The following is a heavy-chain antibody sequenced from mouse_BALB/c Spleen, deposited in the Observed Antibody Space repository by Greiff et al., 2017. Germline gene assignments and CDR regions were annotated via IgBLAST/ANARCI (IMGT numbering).Heavy chain of an antibody. CDR2: ISSGSSTI. CDR1: GFTFSSFG. J-gene: IGHJ3*01. CDR3: ARGEGYDSFAY. Sequence: EVKLQESGGGLVQPGGSRKLSCAASGFTFSSFGMHWVRQAPEKGLEWVAYISSGSSTIYYADTVKGRFTISRDNPKNTLFLQMTSLRSEDTAMYYCARGEGYDSFAYWGQGTLVTVSA. D-gene: IGHD2-4*01. V-gene: IGHV5-17*02.